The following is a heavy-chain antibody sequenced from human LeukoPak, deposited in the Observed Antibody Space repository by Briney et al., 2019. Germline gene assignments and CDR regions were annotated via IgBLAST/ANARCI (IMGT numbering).Heavy chain of an antibody. CDR3: ARDGPYYDSSGYRH. CDR1: GFTVSSNY. CDR2: IYSGGST. D-gene: IGHD3-22*01. V-gene: IGHV3-66*01. Sequence: GGSLRLSCAASGFTVSSNYMSWVRQAPGKGLEWVSVIYSGGSTYYADSVKGRFTISRDNSKNTLYLQMNSLRAEDTAVYYCARDGPYYDSSGYRHWGQGTLVTVSS. J-gene: IGHJ4*02.